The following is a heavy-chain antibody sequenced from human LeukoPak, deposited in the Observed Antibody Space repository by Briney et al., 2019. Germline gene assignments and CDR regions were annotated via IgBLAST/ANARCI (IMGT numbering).Heavy chain of an antibody. Sequence: GGSLRLSCAASGFTFSSYAMHWVRQAPGKGLEYVSAISSNGGSTYYANSVKGRFTISRDNSKNTLYLQMNSLRAEDTAVYYCAKEVYDSSGYQDYWGQGTLVTVSS. J-gene: IGHJ4*02. CDR1: GFTFSSYA. D-gene: IGHD3-22*01. V-gene: IGHV3-64*01. CDR3: AKEVYDSSGYQDY. CDR2: ISSNGGST.